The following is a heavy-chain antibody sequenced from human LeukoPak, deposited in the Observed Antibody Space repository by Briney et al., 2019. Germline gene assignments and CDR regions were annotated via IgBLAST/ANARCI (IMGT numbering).Heavy chain of an antibody. V-gene: IGHV3-21*01. D-gene: IGHD4-17*01. Sequence: GGSLRLSCAASRFTFSSYTMSWVRQAPGKGLEWVSSISGSSSYIYYADSVKGRFTISRDNAKNSLYLQMNSLRAEDTTVYYCARGTYGDAFDIWGQGTMVTVSS. CDR3: ARGTYGDAFDI. CDR1: RFTFSSYT. CDR2: ISGSSSYI. J-gene: IGHJ3*02.